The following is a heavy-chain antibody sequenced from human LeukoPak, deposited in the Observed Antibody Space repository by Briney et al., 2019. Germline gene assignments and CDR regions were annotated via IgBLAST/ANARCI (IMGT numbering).Heavy chain of an antibody. CDR3: ARGLLGSSWLEDAFDI. CDR1: GYTFTSSD. CDR2: MNPNSGNT. J-gene: IGHJ3*02. V-gene: IGHV1-8*01. Sequence: ASVKVSCKASGYTFTSSDINWVRQATGQGLEWMGWMNPNSGNTGYAQKFQGRVTMTRNTSISTAYMELSSLRSEDTAVYYCARGLLGSSWLEDAFDIWGQGTMVTVSS. D-gene: IGHD6-13*01.